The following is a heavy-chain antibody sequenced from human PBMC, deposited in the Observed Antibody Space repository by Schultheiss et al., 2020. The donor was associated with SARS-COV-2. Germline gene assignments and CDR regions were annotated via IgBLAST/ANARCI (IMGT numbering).Heavy chain of an antibody. D-gene: IGHD3-3*01. Sequence: SQTLSLTCAVSRYSITSGYYWGWIRQAPGKGLEWIGSIYHSGNIYYNPSLKSRVAISVDTSKNQFSLNLSSVIDADTAVYYCARVEGHYDFWGGSHWFDPWGHGTMVTVSS. V-gene: IGHV4-38-2*01. CDR1: RYSITSGYY. J-gene: IGHJ5*02. CDR3: ARVEGHYDFWGGSHWFDP. CDR2: IYHSGNI.